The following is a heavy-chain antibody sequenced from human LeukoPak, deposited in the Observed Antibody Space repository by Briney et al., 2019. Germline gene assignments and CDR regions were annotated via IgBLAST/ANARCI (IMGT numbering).Heavy chain of an antibody. CDR2: INHSGST. V-gene: IGHV4-34*01. Sequence: SETLSLTCAVFGRSFSSYYWSWIRQPPGKGLQWIGEINHSGSTNYNPSLKSRVTISVDTSKNQFSLKLSSVTAADTAVYYCARGILMVYANWFDPWGQGTLVTVSS. CDR1: GRSFSSYY. J-gene: IGHJ5*02. CDR3: ARGILMVYANWFDP. D-gene: IGHD2-8*01.